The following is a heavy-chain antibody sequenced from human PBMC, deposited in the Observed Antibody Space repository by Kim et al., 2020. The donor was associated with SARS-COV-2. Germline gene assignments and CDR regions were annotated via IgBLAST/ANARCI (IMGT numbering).Heavy chain of an antibody. CDR2: INHSGST. CDR3: ARGDTGYSSGWTRGPHKGFFDY. CDR1: GGSFSGYY. J-gene: IGHJ4*02. Sequence: SETLSLTCAVYGGSFSGYYWSWIRQPPGKGLEWIGEINHSGSTNYNPSLKSRVTISVDTSKNQFSLKLSSVTAADTAVYYCARGDTGYSSGWTRGPHKGFFDYWGQGTLVTVSS. D-gene: IGHD6-19*01. V-gene: IGHV4-34*01.